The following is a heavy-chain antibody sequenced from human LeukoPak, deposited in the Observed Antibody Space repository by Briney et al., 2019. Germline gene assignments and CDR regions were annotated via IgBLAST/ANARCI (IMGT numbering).Heavy chain of an antibody. CDR1: EFTVSSNY. Sequence: GGSLRLSCAASEFTVSSNYMSWVRQAPGKGLEWVSVIYSGGSTYYADSVKGRFTISRDNSKTTLYLQMNSLRAEDTAVYYCARGRSSSWYNYWGQGTLVTVSS. CDR2: IYSGGST. J-gene: IGHJ4*02. D-gene: IGHD6-13*01. CDR3: ARGRSSSWYNY. V-gene: IGHV3-66*01.